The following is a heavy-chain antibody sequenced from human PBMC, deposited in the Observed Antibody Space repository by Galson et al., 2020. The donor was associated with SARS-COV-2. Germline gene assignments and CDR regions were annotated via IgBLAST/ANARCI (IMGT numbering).Heavy chain of an antibody. D-gene: IGHD4-17*01. CDR3: ARENTVATESTYYGMDV. CDR1: GFTFSSYE. J-gene: IGHJ6*02. V-gene: IGHV3-48*03. CDR2: ISSSGSTK. Sequence: LSLTCAASGFTFSSYEMNWVRQAPGKGLEWVSYISSSGSTKYYADSVKGRFTISRDFAKDSLYLQMNNLRAEDTALYYCARENTVATESTYYGMDVWGQGTTVTVTS.